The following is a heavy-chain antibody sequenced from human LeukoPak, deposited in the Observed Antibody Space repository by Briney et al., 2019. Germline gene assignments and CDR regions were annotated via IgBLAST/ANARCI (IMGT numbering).Heavy chain of an antibody. Sequence: ETLSLTCTVSGGSSSSSSYYWGWIRQPPGKGLEWVSSISSSSSYIYYADSVKGRFTISSDNTKNSLYLQMNSLRAEHTAVYYCARDSYHNSNYVGNFDYWGQGTLVTVSS. D-gene: IGHD4-11*01. J-gene: IGHJ4*02. V-gene: IGHV3-21*01. CDR3: ARDSYHNSNYVGNFDY. CDR2: ISSSSSYI. CDR1: GGSSSSSS.